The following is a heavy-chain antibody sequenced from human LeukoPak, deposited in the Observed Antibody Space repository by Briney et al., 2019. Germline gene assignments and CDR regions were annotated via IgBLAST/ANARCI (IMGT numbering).Heavy chain of an antibody. J-gene: IGHJ4*02. CDR3: ARHGSWSFDY. CDR1: GFTFSSHA. D-gene: IGHD6-13*01. Sequence: PGGSLRLSCAASGFTFSSHAMSWVRQAPGKWLEWVSAITSGSGSNVYYTDSLKGRFTISRDNSKNTLYLQMNSLRAEDTAVYYCARHGSWSFDYWGQGTLVTVSA. CDR2: ITSGSGSNV. V-gene: IGHV3-23*01.